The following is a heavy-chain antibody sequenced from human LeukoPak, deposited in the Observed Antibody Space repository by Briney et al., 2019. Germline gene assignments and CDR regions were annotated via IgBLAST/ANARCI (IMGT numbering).Heavy chain of an antibody. CDR1: GGSISSGSYY. Sequence: SQTLSLTCTVSGGSISSGSYYWRWIRQRAGKGLEWIGRIYTSGSTNYNPSLKSRVTISVDTSKNQFSLKLSSVTAADRAVYYCARGSAGILRSDAFDIWGQGTMVTVSS. J-gene: IGHJ3*02. CDR3: ARGSAGILRSDAFDI. D-gene: IGHD3-10*02. CDR2: IYTSGST. V-gene: IGHV4-61*02.